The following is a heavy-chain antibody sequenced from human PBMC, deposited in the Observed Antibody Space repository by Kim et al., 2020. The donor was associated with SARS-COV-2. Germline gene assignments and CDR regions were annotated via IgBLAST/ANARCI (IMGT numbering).Heavy chain of an antibody. V-gene: IGHV1-3*01. J-gene: IGHJ4*02. Sequence: YSQKFQGVVTVTKDASASTVYMELSSLRSDDAAIYYCAARPGMAVAGLDFWGQGTLVTVSS. CDR3: AARPGMAVAGLDF. D-gene: IGHD6-19*01.